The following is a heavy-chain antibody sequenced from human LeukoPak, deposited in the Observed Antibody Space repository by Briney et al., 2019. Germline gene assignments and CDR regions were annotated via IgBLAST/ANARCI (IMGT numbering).Heavy chain of an antibody. J-gene: IGHJ4*02. CDR2: INHSGST. V-gene: IGHV4-34*01. CDR3: ARGRLRYFDRRGDHFDY. CDR1: GGSFSDYY. Sequence: TSETLSLTCAVYGGSFSDYYWSWIRQPPGKGLEWIGEINHSGSTNYNPSLKSRVIISVDTSKNQFSLKLSSVTAADTAVYYCARGRLRYFDRRGDHFDYWGQGTLVTVSS. D-gene: IGHD3-9*01.